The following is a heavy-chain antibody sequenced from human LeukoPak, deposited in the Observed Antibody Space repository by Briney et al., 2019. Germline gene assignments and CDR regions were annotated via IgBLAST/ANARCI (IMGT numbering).Heavy chain of an antibody. Sequence: SETLSLTCTVSGYSISSGYYWGWIRQPPGKGLDWIGSIYHTGNTYYNPSLKSRVTISVDTSRNQFSLKLNSVTAADTAVYYCARAPAAAGIIDYWGQGTLVTVSS. CDR2: IYHTGNT. CDR3: ARAPAAAGIIDY. D-gene: IGHD6-13*01. V-gene: IGHV4-38-2*02. CDR1: GYSISSGYY. J-gene: IGHJ4*02.